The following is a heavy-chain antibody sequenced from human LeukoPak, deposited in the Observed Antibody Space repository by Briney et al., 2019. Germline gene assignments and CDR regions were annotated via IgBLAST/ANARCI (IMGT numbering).Heavy chain of an antibody. D-gene: IGHD3-3*01. V-gene: IGHV3-49*02. CDR2: IXXXXFGETT. J-gene: IGHJ5*02. CDR3: ARVVSHDFWSTFYPRWFDP. Sequence: IXXXXFGETTGYGGCVKARFSISRDDSKSMAYLQMDSLKAEDTAVYYCARVVSHDFWSTFYPRWFDPWGQGTLVTVSS.